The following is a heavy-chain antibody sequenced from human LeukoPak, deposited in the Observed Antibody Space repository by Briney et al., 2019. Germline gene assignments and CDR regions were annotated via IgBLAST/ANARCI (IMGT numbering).Heavy chain of an antibody. CDR1: GGTFSSYA. J-gene: IGHJ4*02. CDR2: IIPIFGTA. CDR3: ARVASNSGIQLFDY. D-gene: IGHD5-18*01. V-gene: IGHV1-69*13. Sequence: GASVKVSCKASGGTFSSYAISWVRQAPGQGLEWMGGIIPIFGTANYAQKFQGRVTITADESTSTAYMELSSLRSEDTAVYYCARVASNSGIQLFDYWGQGTLVTVSS.